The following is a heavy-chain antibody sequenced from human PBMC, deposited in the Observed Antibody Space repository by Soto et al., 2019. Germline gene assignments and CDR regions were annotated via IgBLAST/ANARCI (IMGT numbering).Heavy chain of an antibody. Sequence: ASVKVSCKASGGTFSSYAISWVRQAPGQGLEWMGGIIPIFGTANYAQKFQGRVTSTADESTSTAYMELSSLGSEDTAVYYCARLAYDSSGYYPGKNYYYYGMDVWGQGTTVTVSS. CDR2: IIPIFGTA. D-gene: IGHD3-22*01. V-gene: IGHV1-69*13. CDR3: ARLAYDSSGYYPGKNYYYYGMDV. CDR1: GGTFSSYA. J-gene: IGHJ6*02.